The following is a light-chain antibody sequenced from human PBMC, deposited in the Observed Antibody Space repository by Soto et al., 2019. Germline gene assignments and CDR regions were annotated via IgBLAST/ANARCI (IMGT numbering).Light chain of an antibody. CDR1: QTINIC. V-gene: IGKV1-5*01. CDR3: QQYNSYSRS. Sequence: DIQMTQSPXTLSASVGDRVTITCRSSQTINICFAWYQQKPGKAPKLLIYDSSSLQSGFPSRFRGSTSGKEFTLTISSLQPDDFATYYCQQYNSYSRSFGGGTKV. J-gene: IGKJ4*01. CDR2: DSS.